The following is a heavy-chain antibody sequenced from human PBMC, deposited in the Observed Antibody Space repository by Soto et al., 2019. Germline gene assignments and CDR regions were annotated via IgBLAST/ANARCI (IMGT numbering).Heavy chain of an antibody. V-gene: IGHV4-34*01. CDR3: ARLQRGVNCFDY. CDR2: INHSGST. J-gene: IGHJ4*02. CDR1: GGSFSGYY. D-gene: IGHD3-10*01. Sequence: SETLSLTCAVYGGSFSGYYWSWIRQPPGKGLEWIGEINHSGSTNYNPSLKSRVTISVDTSKNQFSLKLSSVTAADTAVYYCARLQRGVNCFDYWGQGTLVTVSS.